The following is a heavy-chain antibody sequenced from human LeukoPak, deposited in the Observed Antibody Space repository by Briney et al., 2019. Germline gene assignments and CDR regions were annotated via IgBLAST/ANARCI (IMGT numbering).Heavy chain of an antibody. Sequence: GGSLRLSCAASGFAFDDYGMSWVRQAPGKGLEWVSGINWNGGSTGYADSVKGRFTISRDNAKNSLYLQMNSLRAEDTALYYCARVGTYYDILAGYYSTYFDYWGQGTLVTVSS. D-gene: IGHD3-9*01. CDR2: INWNGGST. J-gene: IGHJ4*02. V-gene: IGHV3-20*04. CDR1: GFAFDDYG. CDR3: ARVGTYYDILAGYYSTYFDY.